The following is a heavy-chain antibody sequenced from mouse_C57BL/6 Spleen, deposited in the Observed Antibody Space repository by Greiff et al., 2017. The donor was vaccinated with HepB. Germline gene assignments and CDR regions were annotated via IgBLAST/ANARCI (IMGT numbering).Heavy chain of an antibody. V-gene: IGHV1-42*01. CDR1: GYSFTGYY. Sequence: EVQVVESGPELVKPGASVKISCKASGYSFTGYYMNWVKQSPEKSLEWIGEINPSTGGTTYNQKFKAKATLTVDKSSSTAYMQLKSLTSEDSAVYYCARFLYYYGSNYFDYWGQGTTLTVSS. CDR2: INPSTGGT. D-gene: IGHD1-1*01. J-gene: IGHJ2*01. CDR3: ARFLYYYGSNYFDY.